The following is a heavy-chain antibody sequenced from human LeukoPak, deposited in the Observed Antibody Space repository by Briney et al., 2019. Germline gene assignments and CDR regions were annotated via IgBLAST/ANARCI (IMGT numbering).Heavy chain of an antibody. CDR3: ARASYYDILSGYYIGVGAFDI. V-gene: IGHV4-59*01. J-gene: IGHJ3*02. Sequence: SETLSLTCTVSGGSISSYYWSWIRQPPGKGLEWIGYIYYSGSTNYNPSLKSRVTISVDTSKNQFSLKLSSVTAADTAVYYCARASYYDILSGYYIGVGAFDIWGQGTMVTVSS. CDR2: IYYSGST. CDR1: GGSISSYY. D-gene: IGHD3-9*01.